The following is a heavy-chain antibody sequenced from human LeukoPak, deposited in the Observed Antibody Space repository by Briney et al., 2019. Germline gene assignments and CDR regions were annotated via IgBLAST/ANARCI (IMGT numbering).Heavy chain of an antibody. Sequence: SETLSLTCTVPGYSISSGYYWGWIRQPPGKGLEWIGSIYHSGSTYYNPSLKSRVTISVDTSKNQFSLKLSSVTAADTAVYYCARSVYCSGGTCLMAYMDVWGKGTTVTVSS. D-gene: IGHD2-15*01. CDR1: GYSISSGYY. J-gene: IGHJ6*03. CDR3: ARSVYCSGGTCLMAYMDV. V-gene: IGHV4-38-2*02. CDR2: IYHSGST.